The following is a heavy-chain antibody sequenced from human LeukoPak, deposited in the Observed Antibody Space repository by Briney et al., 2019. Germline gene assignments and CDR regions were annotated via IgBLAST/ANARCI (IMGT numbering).Heavy chain of an antibody. D-gene: IGHD2-15*01. CDR2: INHSGST. J-gene: IGHJ5*02. V-gene: IGHV4-34*01. CDR3: ARGRDIVVVVAASTYNWFDP. Sequence: SETLSLTCAVYGGSFSGYYWSWIRQPLRKGLEWIGEINHSGSTNYNPSLKSRVTISVDTSKNQFSLKLSSVTAADTAVYYCARGRDIVVVVAASTYNWFDPWGQGTLVTVSS. CDR1: GGSFSGYY.